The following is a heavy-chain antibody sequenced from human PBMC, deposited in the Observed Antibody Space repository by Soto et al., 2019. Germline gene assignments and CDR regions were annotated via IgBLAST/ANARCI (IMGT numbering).Heavy chain of an antibody. J-gene: IGHJ4*02. CDR2: MYYSGST. CDR1: GGSIFGYY. D-gene: IGHD2-15*01. Sequence: QVQLQESGPGLVKPSETLSLTCSVSGGSIFGYYWSWVRQPPGKGLEWLGYMYYSGSTNYNPSLKSRVPMSVDMSKNQFSLKLSSVTAADTAVYYCARHGLRLAATAPYYFHYWGQGTLVTVSS. V-gene: IGHV4-59*08. CDR3: ARHGLRLAATAPYYFHY.